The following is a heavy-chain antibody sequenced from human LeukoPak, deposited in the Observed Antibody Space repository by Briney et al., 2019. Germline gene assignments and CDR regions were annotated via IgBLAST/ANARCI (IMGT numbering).Heavy chain of an antibody. CDR3: ARVRDAYDFWSGYYFDY. V-gene: IGHV4-59*01. Sequence: SETLSLTCAVYGGSFSGYYWSWIRQPPGKGLEWIGYIYYSGSTNYNPSLKSRVTISVDTSKNQFSLKLSSVTAADTAVYYCARVRDAYDFWSGYYFDYWGQGTLVTVSS. CDR2: IYYSGST. J-gene: IGHJ4*02. CDR1: GGSFSGYY. D-gene: IGHD3-3*01.